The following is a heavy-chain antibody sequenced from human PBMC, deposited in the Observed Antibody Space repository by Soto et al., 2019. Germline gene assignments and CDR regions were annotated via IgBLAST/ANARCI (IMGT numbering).Heavy chain of an antibody. CDR1: GGSISSSSYY. J-gene: IGHJ4*02. CDR2: IYYSGST. CDR3: ANILLWFGAAGRPGDY. D-gene: IGHD3-10*01. V-gene: IGHV4-39*01. Sequence: QLQLQESGPGLVKPSETLSLTCTVSGGSISSSSYYWGWIRQPPGKGLEWIGSIYYSGSTYYNPSLKSRVTISVDTSKNQFSLKLSSVTAADTAVYYCANILLWFGAAGRPGDYWGQGTLVTVSS.